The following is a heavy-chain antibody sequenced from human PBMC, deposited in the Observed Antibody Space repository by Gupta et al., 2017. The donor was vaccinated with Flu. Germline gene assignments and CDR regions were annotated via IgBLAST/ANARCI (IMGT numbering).Heavy chain of an antibody. CDR1: YS. CDR2: IDGTGTFT. J-gene: IGHJ3*02. CDR3: AVASTVVRVPNDAVDI. Sequence: YSMTWVRQAPGKGLEWVSSIDGTGTFTYYADSVKGRFTISRDNAKSSLFLQMNSLRVEDTAVYYCAVASTVVRVPNDAVDIWGQGTMVTVSS. D-gene: IGHD1-1*01. V-gene: IGHV3-21*04.